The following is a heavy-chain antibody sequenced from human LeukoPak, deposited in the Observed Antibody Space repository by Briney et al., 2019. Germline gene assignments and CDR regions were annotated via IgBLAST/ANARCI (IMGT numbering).Heavy chain of an antibody. J-gene: IGHJ4*02. CDR2: LDPEDGET. CDR1: GYTLTELS. V-gene: IGHV1-24*01. Sequence: GALVKVSCKVSGYTLTELSMHWVRQAPGKGLEWMGGLDPEDGETIYAQKFQGRVTMTEDTSTDTAYMELSSLRSEDTAVYYCATSPITMVRGVIITLALDYWGQGTLVTVSS. D-gene: IGHD3-10*01. CDR3: ATSPITMVRGVIITLALDY.